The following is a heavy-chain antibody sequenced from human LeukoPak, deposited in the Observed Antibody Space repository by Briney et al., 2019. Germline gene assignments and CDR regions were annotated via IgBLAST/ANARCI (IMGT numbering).Heavy chain of an antibody. J-gene: IGHJ4*02. CDR3: AKVPHYGGNSPYFDS. Sequence: GGSLRLSCAASGFTFSSYGMHWVRQAPGKGLDWVAAISPDGSDKYYADSVRGRFTISRDNSKGTLYLQMSSLRAEDTAVYYCAKVPHYGGNSPYFDSWGQGTLVTVSS. V-gene: IGHV3-30*18. CDR2: ISPDGSDK. CDR1: GFTFSSYG. D-gene: IGHD4-23*01.